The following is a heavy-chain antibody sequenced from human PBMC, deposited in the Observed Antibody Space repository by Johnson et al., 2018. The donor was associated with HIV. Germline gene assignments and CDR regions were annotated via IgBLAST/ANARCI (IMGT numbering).Heavy chain of an antibody. V-gene: IGHV3-30*19. CDR2: IWYDGSNK. J-gene: IGHJ3*02. D-gene: IGHD3-3*01. Sequence: VQLVESGGGVVQPGRSLRISCAASGFSFSRYGMHWVRQAPGKGLEWVAVIWYDGSNKYYPDSVKGRFTISRDNSKNTLYLQMNSLRAEDTAVYYWARDKRDYDFWGGDAFDIWGQGTMVTVSS. CDR3: ARDKRDYDFWGGDAFDI. CDR1: GFSFSRYG.